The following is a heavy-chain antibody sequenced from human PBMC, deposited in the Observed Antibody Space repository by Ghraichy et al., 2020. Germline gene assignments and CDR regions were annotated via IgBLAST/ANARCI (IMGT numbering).Heavy chain of an antibody. CDR1: GFTFRTYS. J-gene: IGHJ4*02. D-gene: IGHD3-10*01. CDR2: ISSTSSYI. V-gene: IGHV3-21*01. Sequence: GESLNISCAASGFTFRTYSMNWVRQAPGKGLEWVSSISSTSSYIYYADSLKGRFTIPRDNAKKSLYLQMDRRRAEDTAVYYCARSGWGFGSDFDYWGQRNLVSVSS. CDR3: ARSGWGFGSDFDY.